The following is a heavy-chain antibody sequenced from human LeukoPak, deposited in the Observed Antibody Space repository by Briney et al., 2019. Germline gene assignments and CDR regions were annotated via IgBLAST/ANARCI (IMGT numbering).Heavy chain of an antibody. CDR3: ASLSSYYDILTGYYNWFDP. Sequence: ASVKVSCKASGYTFTSYDINWVRQATGQGLEWMGWMNPNSGNTGYAQKFQGRVTITRNTSISTAYMELSSLRSEDTAVYYCASLSSYYDILTGYYNWFDPWGQGTLVTVSS. J-gene: IGHJ5*02. CDR1: GYTFTSYD. D-gene: IGHD3-9*01. CDR2: MNPNSGNT. V-gene: IGHV1-8*03.